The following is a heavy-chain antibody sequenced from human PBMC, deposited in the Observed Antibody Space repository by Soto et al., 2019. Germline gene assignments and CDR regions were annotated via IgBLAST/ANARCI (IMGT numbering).Heavy chain of an antibody. V-gene: IGHV3-9*01. Sequence: VQLVESGGGLVQPGRSLRLSCAASGFTFDDYAMHWVRQDPGKGLEWGSVSSWNSGSIGYVDSVKGRFTISRDNAKNSLDLQMNSLRAEDTALYYCAKDITPGVDLNGYFDYWGQGTLVTVSS. J-gene: IGHJ4*02. CDR2: SSWNSGSI. D-gene: IGHD3-3*01. CDR3: AKDITPGVDLNGYFDY. CDR1: GFTFDDYA.